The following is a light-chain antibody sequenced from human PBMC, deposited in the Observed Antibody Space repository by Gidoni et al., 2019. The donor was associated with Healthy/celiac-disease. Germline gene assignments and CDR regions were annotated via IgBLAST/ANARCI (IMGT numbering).Light chain of an antibody. Sequence: DIQMTQSPSSLSASVGDRVTITCRASHGIRNDLGWDQQKPGKAPKRLIYAAYSLQSGVPSRFSGSGSGTEFTLTISSLQPEDFATYYCLQHNSYPRTFGQGTKVEIK. CDR3: LQHNSYPRT. CDR2: AAY. J-gene: IGKJ1*01. CDR1: HGIRND. V-gene: IGKV1-17*01.